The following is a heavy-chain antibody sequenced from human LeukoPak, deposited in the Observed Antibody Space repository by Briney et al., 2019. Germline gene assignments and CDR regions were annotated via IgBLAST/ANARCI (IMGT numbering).Heavy chain of an antibody. CDR2: ISYDASNK. D-gene: IGHD3-22*01. V-gene: IGHV3-30-3*01. J-gene: IGHJ4*02. CDR3: ARAGRQWLSSFLDY. CDR1: GFTFSSYA. Sequence: GRSLRLSCAASGFTFSSYAMHWVRQAPGKGLEWVTIISYDASNKYYVDSVKGRFTISRDNSKNTLYLQMNSLRAEDTAVYYCARAGRQWLSSFLDYWGQGTLVTVSS.